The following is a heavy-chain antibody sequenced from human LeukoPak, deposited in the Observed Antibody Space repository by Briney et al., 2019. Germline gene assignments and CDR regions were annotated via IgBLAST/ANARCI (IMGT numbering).Heavy chain of an antibody. V-gene: IGHV4-59*01. CDR3: ARERRGPENEFWSGYWKRWYSDI. D-gene: IGHD3-3*01. Sequence: SETLSLTCTASGGSISSFYWSWIRQPPGKGLEWIGYIYYSGNTNYNPSLKNRVTISVDTSKNQFSLKLSSVTAVYTAVYFCARERRGPENEFWSGYWKRWYSDIWGRGTLVTVS. CDR2: IYYSGNT. J-gene: IGHJ2*01. CDR1: GGSISSFY.